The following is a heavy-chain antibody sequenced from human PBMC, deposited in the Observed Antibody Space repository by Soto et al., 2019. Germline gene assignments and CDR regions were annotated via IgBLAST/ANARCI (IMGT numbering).Heavy chain of an antibody. Sequence: QITLKESGPTLVKPTQTLTLTCTFSGFSLSADGVGVGWIRQPPGKALEWLALIYWDDDKRYRPSLKSRLTITKDTTKNQVVLTMTNMDPVDTATYYCAQAYGGTSWPNDAFDVWGQGTVVTVSS. CDR1: GFSLSADGVG. CDR3: AQAYGGTSWPNDAFDV. J-gene: IGHJ3*01. CDR2: IYWDDDK. V-gene: IGHV2-5*02. D-gene: IGHD2-2*01.